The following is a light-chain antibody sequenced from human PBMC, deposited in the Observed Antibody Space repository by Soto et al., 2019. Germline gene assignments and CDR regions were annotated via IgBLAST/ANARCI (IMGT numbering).Light chain of an antibody. CDR1: QSLLHSNGYNY. V-gene: IGKV2-28*01. J-gene: IGKJ2*01. CDR3: MQALQTPMYT. Sequence: DIVMTQSPLSLPVTPGEPASISCRSSQSLLHSNGYNYLDWYLQKPGQSPQLLIYLGSNRASGVPDRFSGSGSGTDCTLTISRVEAEDVGVYYCMQALQTPMYTFGQVTKLEIK. CDR2: LGS.